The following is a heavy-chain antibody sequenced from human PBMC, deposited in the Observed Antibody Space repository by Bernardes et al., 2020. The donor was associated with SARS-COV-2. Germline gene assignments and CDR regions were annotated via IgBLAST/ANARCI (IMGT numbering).Heavy chain of an antibody. J-gene: IGHJ3*02. CDR3: TTGGAITIFGVVIVMDGLGI. CDR2: IKSKTDGGTT. Sequence: GESLCLSCAASGFTFSNAWLSWVRQAPGKGLEWVGRIKSKTDGGTTDYAAPVKGRFTISRDDSKNTLYLQMNSLKTEDTAVYYCTTGGAITIFGVVIVMDGLGIWGQGT. D-gene: IGHD3-3*01. CDR1: GFTFSNAW. V-gene: IGHV3-15*01.